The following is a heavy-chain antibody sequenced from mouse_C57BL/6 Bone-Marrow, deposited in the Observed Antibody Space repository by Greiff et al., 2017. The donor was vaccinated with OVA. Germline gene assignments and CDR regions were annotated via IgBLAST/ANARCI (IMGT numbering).Heavy chain of an antibody. J-gene: IGHJ2*01. D-gene: IGHD1-1*01. Sequence: SGAELVRPGASVTLSCKASGYTFTDYEMHWVKQTPVHGLEWIGAIDPETGGTAHNQKFKGKAILTADKSSSTAYMELRSLTSEDSAVYYCTRNPFYYYGSSGYFDYWGQGTTLTVSS. CDR3: TRNPFYYYGSSGYFDY. CDR2: IDPETGGT. V-gene: IGHV1-15*01. CDR1: GYTFTDYE.